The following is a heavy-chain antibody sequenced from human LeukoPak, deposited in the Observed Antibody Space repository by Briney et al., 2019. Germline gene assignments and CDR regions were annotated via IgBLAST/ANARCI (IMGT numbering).Heavy chain of an antibody. V-gene: IGHV4-59*01. CDR2: IYHSGST. Sequence: PSETLSLTCTVSGGSISSYYWSWIRQPPGKGLEWIGYIYHSGSTNYSPSLKSRVTISVETSKNQFSLKVRSVTAADTAVYYCARVYSGYELLYYFDYWGQGTLVTVSS. CDR3: ARVYSGYELLYYFDY. CDR1: GGSISSYY. D-gene: IGHD5-12*01. J-gene: IGHJ4*02.